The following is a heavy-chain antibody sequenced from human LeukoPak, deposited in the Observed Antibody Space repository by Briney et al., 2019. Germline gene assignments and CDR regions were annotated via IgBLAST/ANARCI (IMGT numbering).Heavy chain of an antibody. CDR1: GYSLTGYW. CDR2: IYPGDSDT. D-gene: IGHD6-13*01. Sequence: GESLKISCKGSGYSLTGYWIGWVRQMPGKGLEWMGIIYPGDSDTRYSPSFQGQVTISADTSISTAYLQWSSLKASDSAMYYCVRHGLGSSWFGFDYWGQGTLVTVSS. V-gene: IGHV5-51*01. J-gene: IGHJ4*02. CDR3: VRHGLGSSWFGFDY.